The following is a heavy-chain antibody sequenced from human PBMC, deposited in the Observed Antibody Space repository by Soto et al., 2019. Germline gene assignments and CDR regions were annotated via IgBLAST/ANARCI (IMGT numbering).Heavy chain of an antibody. CDR2: IYPGDSDT. CDR3: AKHEGYCSSTTCSYFDY. J-gene: IGHJ4*02. V-gene: IGHV5-51*01. Sequence: GESLKISCSGSGFTFTSYWIAWVRQMPGKGLEWMGIIYPGDSDTSYSPSFQGQVTISADKSINTAYLQWSSLKASDTAMYYCAKHEGYCSSTTCSYFDYWVQGTLVTVSS. CDR1: GFTFTSYW. D-gene: IGHD2-2*01.